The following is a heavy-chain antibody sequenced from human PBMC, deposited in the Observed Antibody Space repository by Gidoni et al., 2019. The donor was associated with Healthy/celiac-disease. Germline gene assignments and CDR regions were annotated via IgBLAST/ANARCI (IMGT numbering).Heavy chain of an antibody. J-gene: IGHJ4*02. D-gene: IGHD6-19*01. Sequence: QVPLVESVGGVVQPGRSLRLSCAASGFTFSSYGMHWVRPAPGKGLEWVAVIWYDGSKKYYADSVKGRFTISRDNSKNTLYLQMNSLRAEDTAVYYCARDREIAVAGPHPIDYWGQGTLVTVSS. CDR1: GFTFSSYG. CDR3: ARDREIAVAGPHPIDY. CDR2: IWYDGSKK. V-gene: IGHV3-33*01.